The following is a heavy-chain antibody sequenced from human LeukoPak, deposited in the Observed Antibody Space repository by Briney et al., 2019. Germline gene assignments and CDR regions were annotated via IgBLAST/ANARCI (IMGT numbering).Heavy chain of an antibody. CDR2: ISYSGSI. Sequence: SETLSLTCTVSGYFISSGYWWGWIRQPPGKGLEWIGYISYSGSIYYNPSLKSRVTMSVDTSKNQFSLRLSSVTAVDTAVYYCARKSGSGFSFDYWVQGILVSVSS. V-gene: IGHV4-28*05. J-gene: IGHJ4*02. D-gene: IGHD3-10*01. CDR1: GYFISSGYW. CDR3: ARKSGSGFSFDY.